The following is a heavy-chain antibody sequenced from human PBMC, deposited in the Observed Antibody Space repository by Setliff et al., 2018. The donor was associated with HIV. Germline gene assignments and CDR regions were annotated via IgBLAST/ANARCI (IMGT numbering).Heavy chain of an antibody. J-gene: IGHJ4*02. CDR1: GGSISSGNSY. D-gene: IGHD6-13*01. CDR2: IYTSGNT. V-gene: IGHV4-61*09. Sequence: SETLSLTCTVSGGSISSGNSYWSWIRQPAVKGLEWIGHIYTSGNTNYNPSLKSRVTISIDTSKNQFSLKLTSVTAADTAVYSCAREDALTQQFDSWGQGTLVTAPQ. CDR3: AREDALTQQFDS.